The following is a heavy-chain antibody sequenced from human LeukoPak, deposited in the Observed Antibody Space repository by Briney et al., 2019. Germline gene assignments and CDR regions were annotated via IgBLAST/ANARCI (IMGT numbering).Heavy chain of an antibody. Sequence: PGGSLRLSCAASGFTVTNNYMSWVRQAPGKGLEWVSVIYSGGTTYYADSVKGRFTVSRDNSKNTLYLQMNSLRAEDTAVYYCAKEGSNGDFDYWGQGTLVTVSS. CDR3: AKEGSNGDFDY. J-gene: IGHJ4*02. V-gene: IGHV3-66*01. CDR1: GFTVTNNY. CDR2: IYSGGTT. D-gene: IGHD1-26*01.